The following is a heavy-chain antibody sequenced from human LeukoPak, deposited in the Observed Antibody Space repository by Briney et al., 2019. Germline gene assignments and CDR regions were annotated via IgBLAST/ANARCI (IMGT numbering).Heavy chain of an antibody. CDR1: GGSISSSSYY. CDR2: IYYSGST. Sequence: VKPSETLSLTCTVSGGSISSSSYYWSWIRQPPGKGLEWIGYIYYSGSTNYNPSLKSRVTISVDTSKNQFSLKLSSVTAADTAVYYCARVLAAEDYYYYGMDVWGQGTTVTVSS. D-gene: IGHD6-13*01. J-gene: IGHJ6*02. V-gene: IGHV4-61*01. CDR3: ARVLAAEDYYYYGMDV.